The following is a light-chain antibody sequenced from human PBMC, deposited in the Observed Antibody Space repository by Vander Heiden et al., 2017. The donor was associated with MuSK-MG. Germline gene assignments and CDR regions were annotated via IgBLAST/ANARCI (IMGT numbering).Light chain of an antibody. CDR2: DDS. CDR1: NIGSKS. CDR3: QVWDSSSWV. J-gene: IGLJ3*02. Sequence: YVLTQPPSVSVAPGQTARITCGGNNIGSKSVHGYQQKPSQPLVLVVDDDSGRPSGTPERFAGSNSGNTATLTISRVEAGDEADYYCQVWDSSSWVFGGGTKLTVL. V-gene: IGLV3-21*02.